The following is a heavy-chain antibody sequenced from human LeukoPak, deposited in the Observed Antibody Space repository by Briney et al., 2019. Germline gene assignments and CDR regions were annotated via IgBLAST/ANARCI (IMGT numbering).Heavy chain of an antibody. CDR3: ARDGYDFWSGWPWFDP. CDR2: ISAYNGNT. V-gene: IGHV1-18*01. CDR1: GYTFSSYG. J-gene: IGHJ5*02. D-gene: IGHD3-3*01. Sequence: GSVKVSCKASGYTFSSYGISWVRQAPGQGLEWMGWISAYNGNTNYAQKLQGRVTMPTDTSTSTAYMERRSLRSDDTAVYYCARDGYDFWSGWPWFDPWGQGTLVTVSS.